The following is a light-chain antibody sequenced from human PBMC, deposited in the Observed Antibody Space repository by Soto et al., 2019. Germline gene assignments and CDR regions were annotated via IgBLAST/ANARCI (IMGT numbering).Light chain of an antibody. V-gene: IGLV2-23*02. CDR3: CSYAGSSAYV. CDR2: EVT. J-gene: IGLJ1*01. Sequence: QSVLAQPASVSGSPGQSITISCTGTSSDVGNFNLVFWYQQHPGKAPKLLIYEVTKRPSGVSGRFSGSKSGNTASLTISGLQAEDEADYYCCSYAGSSAYVFGTGTKLTVL. CDR1: SSDVGNFNL.